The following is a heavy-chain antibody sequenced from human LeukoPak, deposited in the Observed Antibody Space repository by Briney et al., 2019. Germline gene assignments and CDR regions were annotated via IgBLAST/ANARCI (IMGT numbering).Heavy chain of an antibody. CDR3: ARGKVRGRKYYYYMDV. J-gene: IGHJ6*03. Sequence: GASVKVSCKASGYTFTSYDINWVRQATGQGLEWMGWMNPNSGNTGYAQKFRGRVTMTRNTSISTAYMELSSLRSEDTAVYYCARGKVRGRKYYYYMDVWGKGTTVTISS. D-gene: IGHD3-10*01. V-gene: IGHV1-8*01. CDR2: MNPNSGNT. CDR1: GYTFTSYD.